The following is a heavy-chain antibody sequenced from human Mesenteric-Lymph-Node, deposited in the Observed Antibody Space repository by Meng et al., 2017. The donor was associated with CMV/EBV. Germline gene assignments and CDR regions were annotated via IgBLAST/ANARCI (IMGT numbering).Heavy chain of an antibody. D-gene: IGHD3-22*01. Sequence: GESLKISCAASGFTFSSSWMHWVRQAPGKGLVWVSRINIDGTTIHYADTVKGRFTISRDNAKNTLHLHMNSLRAEDTAVYYCAGVNYYDSSGRAFDIWGQGTTVTVSS. CDR3: AGVNYYDSSGRAFDI. CDR2: INIDGTTI. CDR1: GFTFSSSW. V-gene: IGHV3-74*01. J-gene: IGHJ3*02.